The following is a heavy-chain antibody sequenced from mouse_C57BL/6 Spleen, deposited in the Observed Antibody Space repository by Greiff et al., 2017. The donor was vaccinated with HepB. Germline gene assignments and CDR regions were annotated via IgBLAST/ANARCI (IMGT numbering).Heavy chain of an antibody. J-gene: IGHJ4*01. CDR3: TSSRSYAMDY. V-gene: IGHV5-9-1*02. Sequence: EVMLVESGGGLVQPGGSLKLSCAASGLTFSSYAMSWVRQTPEKRLEWVAYISSSGDYIYYADTVKGRVTISRDNARNTLYLQRNSLKSKDTAIYYCTSSRSYAMDYWGQGTSVTVSS. CDR2: ISSSGDYI. CDR1: GLTFSSYA.